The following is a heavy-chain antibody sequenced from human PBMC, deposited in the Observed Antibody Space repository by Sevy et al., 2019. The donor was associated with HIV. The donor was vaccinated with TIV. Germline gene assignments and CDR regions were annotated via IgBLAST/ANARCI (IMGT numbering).Heavy chain of an antibody. J-gene: IGHJ3*02. V-gene: IGHV3-30*18. Sequence: GGSLRLSCAASGFTFSSYGIHWVRQAPGKGLEWVAVISYDGSNKYYADSVKGRFTISRDNSKNTLYLQMNSLRAEDTAVYYCAKVEYNWNYGAFDIWGQGTMVTVSS. D-gene: IGHD1-7*01. CDR3: AKVEYNWNYGAFDI. CDR2: ISYDGSNK. CDR1: GFTFSSYG.